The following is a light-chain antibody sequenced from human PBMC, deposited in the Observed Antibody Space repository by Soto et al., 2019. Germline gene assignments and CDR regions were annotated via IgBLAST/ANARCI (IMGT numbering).Light chain of an antibody. Sequence: QTVVTQSPSASGTPGQRVIISCSGSSSNIGTNYVYWYQQLPGTAPKVLIYGNDKRPSGVPNRFSGSKSGTSASLAISGLRSEDEADYYCAAWDDSLSGPLFGGGTQLTVL. J-gene: IGLJ2*01. V-gene: IGLV1-47*01. CDR2: GND. CDR3: AAWDDSLSGPL. CDR1: SSNIGTNY.